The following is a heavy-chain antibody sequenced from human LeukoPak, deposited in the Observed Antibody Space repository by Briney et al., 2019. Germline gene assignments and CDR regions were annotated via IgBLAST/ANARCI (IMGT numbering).Heavy chain of an antibody. V-gene: IGHV1-46*01. CDR2: INPSGSST. D-gene: IGHD1-26*01. CDR3: ARDNSVGDTAWWFDP. CDR1: GYTFTSYA. Sequence: GASVKVSCKASGYTFTSYAINWVRQAPGQGLEWMGLINPSGSSTSYAQKFQGRLSLTRDMSTSTDYMELSSLRSEDTAVYYCARDNSVGDTAWWFDPWGQGTLVTVSS. J-gene: IGHJ5*02.